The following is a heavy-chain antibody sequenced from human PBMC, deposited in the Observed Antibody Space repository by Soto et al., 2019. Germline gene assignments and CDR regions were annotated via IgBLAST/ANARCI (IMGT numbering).Heavy chain of an antibody. Sequence: SETLSLTCTVSGGSISSSSYYWGWIRQPPGKGLEWIGSIYYSGSTYYNPSLKSRVTISVDTSKNQFSLKLSSVTAADTAVYYCASYHDSSGSLDYWGQGTLVTVSS. CDR1: GGSISSSSYY. CDR3: ASYHDSSGSLDY. CDR2: IYYSGST. J-gene: IGHJ4*02. V-gene: IGHV4-39*01. D-gene: IGHD3-22*01.